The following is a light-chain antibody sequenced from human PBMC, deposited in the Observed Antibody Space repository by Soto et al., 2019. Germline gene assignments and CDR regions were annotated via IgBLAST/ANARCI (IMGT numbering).Light chain of an antibody. CDR1: QTVSTY. CDR3: QQSYKTPRT. Sequence: DIQMTQSPSSLSASVGDTVTFTCRASQTVSTYFNWYLLKPGKAPKLLIYGASSLQSGVPSRFSANGSATEFALTISGLRPEDSATFYCQQSYKTPRTFGQGSRLEIK. V-gene: IGKV1-39*01. J-gene: IGKJ2*01. CDR2: GAS.